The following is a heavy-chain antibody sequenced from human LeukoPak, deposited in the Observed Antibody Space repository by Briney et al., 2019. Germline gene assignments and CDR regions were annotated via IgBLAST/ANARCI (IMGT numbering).Heavy chain of an antibody. J-gene: IGHJ4*01. CDR1: GFTFSSYA. V-gene: IGHV3-66*01. CDR2: IYSGGST. CDR3: ATDVRSSPLGF. Sequence: PGGSLRLSCAASGFTFSSYAMSWVRQAPGKGLEWVSIIYSGGSTYYADSVKGRFTISRDSSNNTLFLQMTNLRAEDSGLYYCATDVRSSPLGFWGHGTLVTVSS. D-gene: IGHD6-19*01.